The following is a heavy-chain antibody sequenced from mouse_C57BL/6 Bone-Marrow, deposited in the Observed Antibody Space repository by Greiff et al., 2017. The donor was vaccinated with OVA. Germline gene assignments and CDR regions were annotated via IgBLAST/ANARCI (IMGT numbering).Heavy chain of an antibody. Sequence: QVQLKQSGAELARPGASVKLSCKASGYTFTSYGISWVKQRTGQGLEWIGEIYPRSGNTYYNEKFKGKATLTADKSSSTAYMELRSLTSEDSAVYFCATARVTPSFDYWGQGTTLTVSS. V-gene: IGHV1-81*01. D-gene: IGHD2-13*01. J-gene: IGHJ2*01. CDR2: IYPRSGNT. CDR1: GYTFTSYG. CDR3: ATARVTPSFDY.